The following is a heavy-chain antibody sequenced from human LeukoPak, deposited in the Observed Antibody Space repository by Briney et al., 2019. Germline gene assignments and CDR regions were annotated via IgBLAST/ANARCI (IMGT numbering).Heavy chain of an antibody. CDR1: GGSISSVSYY. D-gene: IGHD2-21*02. CDR2: IYTSGST. J-gene: IGHJ6*03. Sequence: SQTLSLTCTVSGGSISSVSYYWSWIRQPAGKGLEWIGRIYTSGSTNYNPSLKSRVTISVDTSKNQFSLKLSSVTAADTAVYYCASQRVVTYYYYMDVWGKGTTVTVSS. CDR3: ASQRVVTYYYYMDV. V-gene: IGHV4-61*02.